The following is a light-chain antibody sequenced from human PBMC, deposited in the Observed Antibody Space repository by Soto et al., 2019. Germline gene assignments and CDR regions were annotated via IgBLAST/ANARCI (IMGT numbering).Light chain of an antibody. J-gene: IGLJ2*01. Sequence: QSVLTQPASVSGSPGQSITISCSGTSSDIGSYNLVSWYQQHPGKAPKLMIFEVSRLPSGVSSRFSGSKSGNMASLTISGLQAEDDAEEYCSSHAGTDVLVVFGGGTKVTVL. CDR2: EVS. V-gene: IGLV2-23*02. CDR1: SSDIGSYNL. CDR3: SSHAGTDVLVV.